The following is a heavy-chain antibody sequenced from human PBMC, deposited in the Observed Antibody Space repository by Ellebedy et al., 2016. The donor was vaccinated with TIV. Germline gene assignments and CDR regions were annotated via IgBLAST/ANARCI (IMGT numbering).Heavy chain of an antibody. CDR1: GYTVPTFY. CDR3: ARDGFDY. CDR2: ISAYNGNT. V-gene: IGHV1-18*04. J-gene: IGHJ4*02. Sequence: ASVKVSCXASGYTVPTFYMHWVRQAPGQGLEWMGWISAYNGNTNYAQKLQGRVTMTTDTSTSTAYMELRSLRSDDTAVYYCARDGFDYWGQGTQVTVSS.